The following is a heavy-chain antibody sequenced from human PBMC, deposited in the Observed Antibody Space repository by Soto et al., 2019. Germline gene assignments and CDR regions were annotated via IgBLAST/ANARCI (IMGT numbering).Heavy chain of an antibody. CDR3: ASRYGDYFDF. J-gene: IGHJ4*02. V-gene: IGHV4-59*08. D-gene: IGHD4-17*01. CDR2: IYYSGST. CDR1: GGSISSYY. Sequence: QVQLQESGPGLVKPSETLSLTCTVSGGSISSYYWCWIRQPPGRGLEWIGYIYYSGSTNSNPYLKSPVTISVDPSKTQCSPKLSSVTAADTAVYYCASRYGDYFDFWGQGTLVTVSS.